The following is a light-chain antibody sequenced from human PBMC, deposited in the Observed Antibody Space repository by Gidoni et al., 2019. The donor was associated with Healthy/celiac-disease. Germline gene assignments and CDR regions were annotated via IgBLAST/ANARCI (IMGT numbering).Light chain of an antibody. CDR2: QDN. V-gene: IGLV3-1*01. J-gene: IGLJ2*01. Sequence: SYELTQPPSVSVSPGQTASFTCSGDKLGDKYACWYQQKPGQSPVLVIYQDNKRPSGIPGRFSGSNSGNTATLTISGTQAMDEADYYCQAWDSSTVVFGGGTKLTVX. CDR1: KLGDKY. CDR3: QAWDSSTVV.